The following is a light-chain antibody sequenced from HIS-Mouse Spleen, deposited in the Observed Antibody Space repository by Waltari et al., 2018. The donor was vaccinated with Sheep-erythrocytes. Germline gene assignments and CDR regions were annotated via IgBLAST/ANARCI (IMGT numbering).Light chain of an antibody. V-gene: IGLV3-1*01. CDR2: QDS. J-gene: IGLJ2*01. CDR1: KLGDKY. Sequence: SYELTQPPSVSVSPGQTASITCSGDKLGDKYACWYQQKPGQSPVLVIYQDSKRPSGHPERFSGSNSGNTATLTISGTQAMDEADYYCQAWDSSTGVFGGGTKLTVL. CDR3: QAWDSSTGV.